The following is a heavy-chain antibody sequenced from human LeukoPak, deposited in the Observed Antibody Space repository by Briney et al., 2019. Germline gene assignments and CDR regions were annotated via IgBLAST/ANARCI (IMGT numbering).Heavy chain of an antibody. CDR2: IYYSGST. Sequence: PSETLSLTCTVSGGSISSGGYYWSWIRQHPGQGLEWIGYIYYSGSTYYNPSLKSRVTISVDTSKNQFSLKLSSVTAADTAVYYCARVTDILTGHDYWGQGTLVTVSS. CDR3: ARVTDILTGHDY. J-gene: IGHJ4*02. V-gene: IGHV4-31*03. D-gene: IGHD3-9*01. CDR1: GGSISSGGYY.